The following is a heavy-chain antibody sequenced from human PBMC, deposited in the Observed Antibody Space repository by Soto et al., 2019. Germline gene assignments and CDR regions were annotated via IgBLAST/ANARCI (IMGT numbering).Heavy chain of an antibody. CDR1: GFTFSTYW. D-gene: IGHD3-16*01. Sequence: EVQLVESGGGLVQPGGSLRLSCAASGFTFSTYWMHWVRQAPGKGLVWVSRINSDGSSTSYADFVMGRFTISRDNAKTTLYLQMNSLRAEDTAVYYCARVYRHASDYWGQGTLVTVSS. J-gene: IGHJ4*02. CDR2: INSDGSST. CDR3: ARVYRHASDY. V-gene: IGHV3-74*01.